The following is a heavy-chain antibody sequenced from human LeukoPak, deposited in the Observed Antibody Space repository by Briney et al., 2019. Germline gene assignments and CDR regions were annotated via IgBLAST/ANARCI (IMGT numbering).Heavy chain of an antibody. CDR3: ARQGWQWLVGAFDI. V-gene: IGHV4-61*02. Sequence: PSQTLSLTCTVSGDSISSGDYYWSWIRQPAGRGLEWIGRISSSGSTNYNPSLKSRVTISVDTSKNQFSLRLSSVTAADTAVYYCARQGWQWLVGAFDIWGQGTMVTVSS. CDR2: ISSSGST. J-gene: IGHJ3*02. D-gene: IGHD6-19*01. CDR1: GDSISSGDYY.